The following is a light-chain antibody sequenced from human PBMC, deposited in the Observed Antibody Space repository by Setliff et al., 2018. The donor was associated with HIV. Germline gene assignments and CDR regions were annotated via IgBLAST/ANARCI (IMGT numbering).Light chain of an antibody. V-gene: IGLV1-40*01. CDR3: QSYDSSLSGSNV. J-gene: IGLJ1*01. Sequence: QSVLPQPPSVSGAPGQRVTISCTGSSSNIGAGYDVHWYQQLPGTAPKLLIYGNNNRPSGVPDRFSGSKSGTSASLAITGLKAEDEADYYCQSYDSSLSGSNVFGTGTKVTVL. CDR2: GNN. CDR1: SSNIGAGYD.